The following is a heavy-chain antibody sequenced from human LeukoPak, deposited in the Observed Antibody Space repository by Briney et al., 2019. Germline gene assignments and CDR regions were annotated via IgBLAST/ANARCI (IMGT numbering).Heavy chain of an antibody. CDR3: ARGPPAAFDY. CDR2: ISWDSDNI. D-gene: IGHD6-25*01. V-gene: IGHV3-9*01. Sequence: GGSLRLSCAASGFTFDDYAMHWVRQAPGKGLEWVAGISWDSDNIEYADSVKGRFTIYRDNAKNSLYLQMKSLRPEDTALYYCARGPPAAFDYWGQGTLVTVSS. J-gene: IGHJ4*02. CDR1: GFTFDDYA.